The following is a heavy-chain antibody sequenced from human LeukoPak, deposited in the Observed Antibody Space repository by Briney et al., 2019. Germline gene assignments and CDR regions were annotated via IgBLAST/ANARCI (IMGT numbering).Heavy chain of an antibody. V-gene: IGHV1-8*01. D-gene: IGHD3-10*01. J-gene: IGHJ5*02. CDR3: AKSITMVRGVIRSAGFDP. Sequence: ASVKVSCKASGYTFTSYDINWVRQATGQGLEWMEWMNPNSGNTGYEQKFQGRVTMTRNTSISTAYMELSSLRSEDTAVYYCAKSITMVRGVIRSAGFDPWGQGTLVTVSS. CDR1: GYTFTSYD. CDR2: MNPNSGNT.